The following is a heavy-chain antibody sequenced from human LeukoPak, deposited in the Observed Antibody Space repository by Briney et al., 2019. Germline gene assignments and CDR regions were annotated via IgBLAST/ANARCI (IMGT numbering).Heavy chain of an antibody. Sequence: GASVKVSCKASGYTFTSYGISWVRQAPGQGLEWMGWISAYNGNTNYAQKLQGRVTMTTDTSTSTAYMELRSLRSEDTAVYYCASFDSSGYYPGDWGQGTLVTVSS. D-gene: IGHD3-22*01. CDR1: GYTFTSYG. CDR3: ASFDSSGYYPGD. V-gene: IGHV1-18*01. J-gene: IGHJ4*02. CDR2: ISAYNGNT.